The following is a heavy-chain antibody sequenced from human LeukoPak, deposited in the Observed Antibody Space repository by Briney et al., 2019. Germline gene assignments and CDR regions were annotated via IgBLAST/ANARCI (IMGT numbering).Heavy chain of an antibody. CDR2: INPNSGGT. V-gene: IGHV1-2*02. J-gene: IGHJ4*02. Sequence: ASVKVSCKASGYTFTGYYMHWVRQAPGRGLEWMGWINPNSGGTNYAQKFQGRVTMTRDTSISTAYMELSRLRSDDTAVYYCARLRDDILTGYFDCWGQGTLVTVSS. D-gene: IGHD3-9*01. CDR3: ARLRDDILTGYFDC. CDR1: GYTFTGYY.